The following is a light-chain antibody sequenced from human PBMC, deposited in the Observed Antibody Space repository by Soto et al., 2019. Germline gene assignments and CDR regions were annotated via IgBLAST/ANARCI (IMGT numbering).Light chain of an antibody. Sequence: EIVLTQSPGTLSLSPGERATLSCRASPSISSSYLAWYQQKPGQAPRLLIYGASSRATGIPDRFSGSGSGTDFTLTISRLEAEDSAVYYCQQYVSSPPWTFGQGTKVEIK. CDR1: PSISSSY. CDR3: QQYVSSPPWT. V-gene: IGKV3-20*01. CDR2: GAS. J-gene: IGKJ1*01.